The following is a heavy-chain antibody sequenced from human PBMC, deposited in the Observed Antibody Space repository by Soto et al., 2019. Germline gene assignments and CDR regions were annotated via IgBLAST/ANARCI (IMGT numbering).Heavy chain of an antibody. CDR1: GFTFSSCA. CDR3: AKDSLLWFGELNWFDP. D-gene: IGHD3-10*01. V-gene: IGHV3-23*01. CDR2: ISGSGGST. Sequence: LRLSCAASGFTFSSCAMSWVRQAPGKGLEWVSAISGSGGSTYYAGSVKGRFTISRDNSKNTLYLQMNSLRAEDTAVYYCAKDSLLWFGELNWFDPWGQGTLVTVSS. J-gene: IGHJ5*02.